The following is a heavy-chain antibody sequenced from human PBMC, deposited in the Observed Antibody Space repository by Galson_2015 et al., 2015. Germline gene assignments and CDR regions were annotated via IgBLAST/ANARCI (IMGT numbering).Heavy chain of an antibody. CDR3: ARDQGSGTYLSNY. J-gene: IGHJ4*02. Sequence: SVKVSCKASGSTFTSYYIHWVRQAPGQGLEWMGVINPSDGSTSYAQKHQGRVTMTRDTSTSTVHMELSSLRSEDTAVYYCARDQGSGTYLSNYWGQGTLVTVSS. CDR2: INPSDGST. CDR1: GSTFTSYY. V-gene: IGHV1-46*01. D-gene: IGHD3-10*01.